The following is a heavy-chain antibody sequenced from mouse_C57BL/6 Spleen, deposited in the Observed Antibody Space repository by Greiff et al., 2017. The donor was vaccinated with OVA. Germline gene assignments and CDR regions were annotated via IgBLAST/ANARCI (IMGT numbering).Heavy chain of an antibody. J-gene: IGHJ2*01. Sequence: QVQLKESGAELVKPGASVKISCKASGYAFSSYWMNWVKQRPGKGLEWIGQIYPGDGDTNYNGKFKGKATLTADKSSSTAYMQLSSLTSEDSAVYFCARFTTVVADYWGQGTTLTVSS. CDR2: IYPGDGDT. CDR1: GYAFSSYW. V-gene: IGHV1-80*01. D-gene: IGHD1-1*01. CDR3: ARFTTVVADY.